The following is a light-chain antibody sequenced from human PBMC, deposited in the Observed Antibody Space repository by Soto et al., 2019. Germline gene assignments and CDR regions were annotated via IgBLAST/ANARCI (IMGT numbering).Light chain of an antibody. CDR2: KAS. CDR3: HQFHDYPVT. Sequence: DIQLTQSPSTLSASVGDRVTITCRASQSVSTWLAWYQQKPGTAPKLLIHKASTLENVVPSRFSGSGSGTVFTLTISSLQPDDSATYYCHQFHDYPVTFGGGTKVQI. J-gene: IGKJ4*01. V-gene: IGKV1-5*03. CDR1: QSVSTW.